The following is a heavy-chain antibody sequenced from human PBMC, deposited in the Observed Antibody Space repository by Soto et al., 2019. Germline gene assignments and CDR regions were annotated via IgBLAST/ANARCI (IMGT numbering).Heavy chain of an antibody. CDR2: IYYRGSP. V-gene: IGHV4-59*01. CDR3: ASSNIAAAGFYYYGMDV. J-gene: IGHJ6*02. CDR1: GGSISSYY. D-gene: IGHD6-13*01. Sequence: QVQLQESGPGLVKPSETLSLTCTVSGGSISSYYWSWIRQPPGKGLEWIGYIYYRGSPNYNPSLKSRVTISVDTSKNQFSLQLSSVTAADTAVYYCASSNIAAAGFYYYGMDVWGRGTTVTVSS.